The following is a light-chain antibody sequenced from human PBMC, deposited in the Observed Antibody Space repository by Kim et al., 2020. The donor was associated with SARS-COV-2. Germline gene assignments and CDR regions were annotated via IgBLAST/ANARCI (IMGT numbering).Light chain of an antibody. V-gene: IGLV3-21*04. CDR1: SIGLQS. J-gene: IGLJ2*01. Sequence: VSVVPGKTARITCGENSIGLQSVHWYQQKPGQAPVLVIYYDTDRPSGIPERFSGSNSGNTATLTISRVEAGDEADYYCQVWDTGSDHPIFGGGTQLTVL. CDR2: YDT. CDR3: QVWDTGSDHPI.